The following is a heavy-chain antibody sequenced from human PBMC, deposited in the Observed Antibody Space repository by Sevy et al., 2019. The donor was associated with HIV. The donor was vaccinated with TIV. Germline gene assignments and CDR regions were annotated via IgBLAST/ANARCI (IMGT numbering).Heavy chain of an antibody. V-gene: IGHV1-24*01. J-gene: IGHJ5*02. CDR3: ATLYYYGSGSPRVWFDP. CDR2: FDPEEGKI. D-gene: IGHD3-10*01. Sequence: ASVKVSCKVSGYTLAKVSMHWVRQAPGKGLEWMGGFDPEEGKIIYSQNFQGRVTMTGDTSTDTAYMELSSLRSEDTAVYYCATLYYYGSGSPRVWFDPWGQGTLVTVSS. CDR1: GYTLAKVS.